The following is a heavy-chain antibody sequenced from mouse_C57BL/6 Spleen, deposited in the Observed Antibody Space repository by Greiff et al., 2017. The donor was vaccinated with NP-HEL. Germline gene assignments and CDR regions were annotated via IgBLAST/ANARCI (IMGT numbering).Heavy chain of an antibody. V-gene: IGHV1-52*01. CDR1: GYTFTSYW. CDR2: IDPSDSET. D-gene: IGHD2-4*01. CDR3: ARSNDYDGFAY. J-gene: IGHJ3*01. Sequence: VQLQQPGAELVRPGSSVKLSCKASGYTFTSYWMHWVKQRPIQGLEWIGNIDPSDSETHYNQKFKDKATLTVDKSSSTAYMQLSSLTSEDSAVYYCARSNDYDGFAYWGQGTLVTVSA.